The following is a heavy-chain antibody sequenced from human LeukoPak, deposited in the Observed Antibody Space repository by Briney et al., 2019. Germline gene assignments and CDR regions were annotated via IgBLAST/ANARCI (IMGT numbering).Heavy chain of an antibody. V-gene: IGHV4-34*01. CDR3: ARGRRPVAAAGRPRFDP. CDR2: INHSGST. J-gene: IGHJ5*02. CDR1: GGSFSGYY. Sequence: SETLSLTCAVYGGSFSGYYWSWIRQPPGKGLEWIGEINHSGSTNYNPSLKSRVTISVDTSKNQFSLKLSSVTAADTAVYYCARGRRPVAAAGRPRFDPWGQGTLVTVSS. D-gene: IGHD6-13*01.